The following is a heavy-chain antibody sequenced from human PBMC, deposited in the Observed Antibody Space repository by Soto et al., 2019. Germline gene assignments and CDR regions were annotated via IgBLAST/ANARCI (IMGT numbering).Heavy chain of an antibody. CDR3: ARLSAPHGRDV. J-gene: IGHJ6*02. CDR2: ISSSSSYI. V-gene: IGHV3-21*01. CDR1: GFTFSSYS. Sequence: PVGSLRLSCAASGFTFSSYSMNWVRQAPGKGLEWVSSISSSSSYIYYADSVKGRFTISRDNAKNSLYLQMNSLRPDDTAVYYWARLSAPHGRDVWGQGGTDTV.